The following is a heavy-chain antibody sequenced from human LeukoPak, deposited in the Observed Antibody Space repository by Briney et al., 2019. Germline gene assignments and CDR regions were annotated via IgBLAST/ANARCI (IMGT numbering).Heavy chain of an antibody. V-gene: IGHV4-59*01. CDR1: GGSISSYY. CDR2: IYYSGST. Sequence: PSETLSLTCAVSGGSISSYYWSWIRQPPGKGLEWIGYIYYSGSTNYNPSLKSRVTISVDTSKNQFSLKLSSVTAADTAVYYCARGSKQLFSAGWFDPWGQGTLVTVSS. D-gene: IGHD5-18*01. CDR3: ARGSKQLFSAGWFDP. J-gene: IGHJ5*02.